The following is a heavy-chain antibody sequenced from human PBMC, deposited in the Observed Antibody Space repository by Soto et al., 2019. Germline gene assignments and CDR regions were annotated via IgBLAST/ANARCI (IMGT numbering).Heavy chain of an antibody. CDR1: GFTFSSYA. Sequence: EVQLLESGGGLVQPGGSLRLSYAASGFTFSSYAMSWVRQAPGKGLEWVSAISGSGGSTYYADSVKGRFTISRDNSKNTLYLQMNSLRAEDTAVYYCAKDYDSSGYLPPYYFDYWGQGTLVTVSS. V-gene: IGHV3-23*01. CDR3: AKDYDSSGYLPPYYFDY. J-gene: IGHJ4*02. D-gene: IGHD3-22*01. CDR2: ISGSGGST.